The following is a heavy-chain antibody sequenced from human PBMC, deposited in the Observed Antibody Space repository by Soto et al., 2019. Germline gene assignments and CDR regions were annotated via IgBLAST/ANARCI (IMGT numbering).Heavy chain of an antibody. CDR1: GAPFSGHW. CDR2: SKSKKDGGTI. CDR3: TAETYCGGGSCPEY. J-gene: IGHJ4*02. V-gene: IGHV3-15*01. D-gene: IGHD2-15*01. Sequence: EVQLVESGGGLVEPGGSLRLTCAVSGAPFSGHWMSWVRQAPGKGLEWVARSKSKKDGGTIEYAAPVKGRLTISRDDARNTLYLQMNSLKTEDTAIYYCTAETYCGGGSCPEYWGQGTLVTVSS.